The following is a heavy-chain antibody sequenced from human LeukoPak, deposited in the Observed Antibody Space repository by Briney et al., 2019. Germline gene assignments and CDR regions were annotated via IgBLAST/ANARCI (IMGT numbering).Heavy chain of an antibody. Sequence: GASVKVSCKASGGTFSSYAISWVRQAPGQGLEWMGGIIPIFGTANYAQKFQGRVTITADESTSTAYMELSSLRSEDTAVYYCASSSSSHYYFDYWGQGTLVTVSS. CDR2: IIPIFGTA. V-gene: IGHV1-69*01. D-gene: IGHD6-6*01. J-gene: IGHJ4*02. CDR1: GGTFSSYA. CDR3: ASSSSSHYYFDY.